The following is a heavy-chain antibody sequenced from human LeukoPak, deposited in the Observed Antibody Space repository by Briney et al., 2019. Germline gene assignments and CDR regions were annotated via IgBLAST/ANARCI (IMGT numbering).Heavy chain of an antibody. CDR3: ARGRPTIAVAGTGFDP. CDR1: GYTFAGYY. V-gene: IGHV1-2*02. J-gene: IGHJ5*02. D-gene: IGHD6-19*01. Sequence: ASVKVSCKASGYTFAGYYMHWVRLAPGQGLEWMGWINPNSGGTNYAQKFQGRVTMTRDTSISTAYMELSRLRSDDTAVYYCARGRPTIAVAGTGFDPWGQGTLVTVSS. CDR2: INPNSGGT.